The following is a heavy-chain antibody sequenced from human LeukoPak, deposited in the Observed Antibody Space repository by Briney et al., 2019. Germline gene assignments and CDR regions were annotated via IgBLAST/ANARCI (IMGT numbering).Heavy chain of an antibody. J-gene: IGHJ4*02. V-gene: IGHV3-9*01. CDR2: ISWNSGSI. Sequence: GGSLRLSCAASGFTFDDYAMHRVRQAPGKGLEWVSGISWNSGSIGYADSVKGRFTISRDNAKNSLYLQMSSLRAEDTALYYCAKGGSSGWYSPFDYWGQGTLVTVSS. CDR1: GFTFDDYA. D-gene: IGHD6-19*01. CDR3: AKGGSSGWYSPFDY.